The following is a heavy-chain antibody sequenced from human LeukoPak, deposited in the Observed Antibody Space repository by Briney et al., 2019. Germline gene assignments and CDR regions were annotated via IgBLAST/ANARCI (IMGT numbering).Heavy chain of an antibody. CDR1: GFTFSSFV. Sequence: GGSLRLSCAASGFTFSSFVMHWVRQAPGKGLEWVAYIRYDGSNKNYADSLEGRFTISRDNSKNALYLQIDSLRPEYSAVYYCAKKRGAAFYNWFDPWGQGALVTVSS. J-gene: IGHJ5*02. V-gene: IGHV3-30*02. CDR3: AKKRGAAFYNWFDP. CDR2: IRYDGSNK. D-gene: IGHD1-26*01.